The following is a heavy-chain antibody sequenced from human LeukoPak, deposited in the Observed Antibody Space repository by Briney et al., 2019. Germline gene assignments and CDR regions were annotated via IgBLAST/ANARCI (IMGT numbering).Heavy chain of an antibody. D-gene: IGHD6-13*01. CDR3: ARDLVAAGYDY. CDR1: GFTFSSYG. Sequence: PGGSLRLSCAASGFTFSSYGMHWVRQAPGKGLEWVAVIWYDGSNKYYADSVKGRLTISRDNSKNTLYLQMNSLRAEDTAVYYCARDLVAAGYDYWGQGTLVTVSS. V-gene: IGHV3-33*01. CDR2: IWYDGSNK. J-gene: IGHJ4*02.